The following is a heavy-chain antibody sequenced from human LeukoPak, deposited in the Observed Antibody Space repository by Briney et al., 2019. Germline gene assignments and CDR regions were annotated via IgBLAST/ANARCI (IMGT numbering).Heavy chain of an antibody. D-gene: IGHD3-10*01. CDR3: VKDDNHFGSTETDH. CDR2: ITHDAKTA. J-gene: IGHJ4*02. Sequence: GGSLRLSCAASGFIFNEYAMHWVRQAPGKGLEWAGPITHDAKTAYYADSLKGRFTISRDNSKSTVSLQMKSLRPDDTALYRCVKDDNHFGSTETDHWGQGNLVTVSS. CDR1: GFIFNEYA. V-gene: IGHV3-30*01.